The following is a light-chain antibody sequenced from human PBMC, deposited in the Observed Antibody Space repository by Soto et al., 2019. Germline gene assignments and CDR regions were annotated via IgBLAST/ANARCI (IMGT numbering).Light chain of an antibody. Sequence: QSALTQPASVSGSPGQSITISCTETSSDVGSYNLVSWYQHHPGKAPKLMIYEDNKRPSGVSNRFSGSKSGNTASLTISGLQAEDEADYYCCSYAGSNTYVFGTGTRSPS. CDR1: SSDVGSYNL. V-gene: IGLV2-23*01. CDR2: EDN. CDR3: CSYAGSNTYV. J-gene: IGLJ1*01.